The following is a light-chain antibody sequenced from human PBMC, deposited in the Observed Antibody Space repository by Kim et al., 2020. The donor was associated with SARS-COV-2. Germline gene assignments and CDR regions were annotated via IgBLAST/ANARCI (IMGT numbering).Light chain of an antibody. V-gene: IGLV1-44*01. Sequence: GQSVALSYSGRSSNVGSNTVNWYQHLPGTAPKLLIYTNNQRPSGVPDRFSGSKSGTSASLAISGLQSEDEADYYCAAWDDSLNGWVFGGGTQLTVL. CDR1: SSNVGSNT. J-gene: IGLJ3*02. CDR2: TNN. CDR3: AAWDDSLNGWV.